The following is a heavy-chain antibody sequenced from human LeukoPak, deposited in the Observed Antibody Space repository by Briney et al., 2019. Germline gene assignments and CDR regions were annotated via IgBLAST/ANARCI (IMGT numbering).Heavy chain of an antibody. CDR3: ARVGRGSSFKVHYFDY. CDR2: ITNGSTYM. Sequence: GGSLRLSCAASGFTFSDFSMNWVRQAPGKGLEWVSSITNGSTYMYYADSVKGRFTISRDNSKNTLYLQMNSLIPEDTAVYYCARVGRGSSFKVHYFDYWGQGTLVTVSS. J-gene: IGHJ4*02. D-gene: IGHD5-18*01. V-gene: IGHV3-21*01. CDR1: GFTFSDFS.